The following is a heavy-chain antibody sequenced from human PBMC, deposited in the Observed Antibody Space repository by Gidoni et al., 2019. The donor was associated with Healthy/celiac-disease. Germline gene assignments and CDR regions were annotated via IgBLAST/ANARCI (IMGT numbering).Heavy chain of an antibody. CDR2: IYYSGST. J-gene: IGHJ5*02. CDR3: ARERKWEPPINWFDP. D-gene: IGHD1-26*01. CDR1: GGSIGSSSYY. V-gene: IGHV4-39*07. Sequence: QLQLQESGPGLVKPSETLSLTCTVSGGSIGSSSYYWGWIRQPPGKGLEWIGSIYYSGSTYYNPSLKSRVTISVDTSKNQFSLKLSSVTAADTAVYYCARERKWEPPINWFDPWGQGTLVTVSS.